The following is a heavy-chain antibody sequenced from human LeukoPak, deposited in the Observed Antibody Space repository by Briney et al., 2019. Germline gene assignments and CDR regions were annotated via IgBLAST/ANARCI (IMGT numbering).Heavy chain of an antibody. V-gene: IGHV1-46*01. Sequence: ASVKVSCKASGYTFTSYYLHWVRQAPGQGLEWMGIINPSGGNTNYAQKFQGRVTTTRGTSTSTVYMELSSLRSEDTAVYYCARGNGSLDYWGQGTLVTVSS. D-gene: IGHD3-10*01. J-gene: IGHJ4*02. CDR2: INPSGGNT. CDR3: ARGNGSLDY. CDR1: GYTFTSYY.